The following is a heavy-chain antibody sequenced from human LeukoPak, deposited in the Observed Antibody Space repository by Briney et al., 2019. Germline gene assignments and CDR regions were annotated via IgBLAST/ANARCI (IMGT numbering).Heavy chain of an antibody. J-gene: IGHJ3*02. CDR2: IYHSGST. CDR1: GGSISSSNW. CDR3: ARGPSKSSGSAFDI. D-gene: IGHD2-15*01. V-gene: IGHV4-4*02. Sequence: PSGTLSLTCAVSGGSISSSNWWSWVRQPPGKGLEWIGEIYHSGSTNYNPSLKSRVTISVDTSKNQFSLKLSSVTAADTAVYYCARGPSKSSGSAFDIWGQGTMVTVSS.